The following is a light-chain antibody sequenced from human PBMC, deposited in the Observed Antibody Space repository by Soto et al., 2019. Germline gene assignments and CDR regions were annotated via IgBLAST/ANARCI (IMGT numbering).Light chain of an antibody. V-gene: IGLV2-14*01. CDR2: EVS. J-gene: IGLJ1*01. Sequence: QSVLTQPASVSGSPGQSITISCTGTSSDVGGYKYVSWYQQHPGKAPKLMIYEVSDRPSGVSNRFSGSKSANTASLTISGLQAEDEADYYCSSYTSISTLVFGSGTKLTVL. CDR3: SSYTSISTLV. CDR1: SSDVGGYKY.